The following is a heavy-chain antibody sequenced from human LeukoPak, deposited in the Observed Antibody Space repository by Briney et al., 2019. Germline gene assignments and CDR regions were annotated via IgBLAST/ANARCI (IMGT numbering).Heavy chain of an antibody. CDR1: GFTFNNYA. CDR2: ISASGDSP. Sequence: GGSLRLSCAASGFTFNNYAMNWVRQAPGKGLEWVSGISASGDSPYYADSVKGRFTISRDNSKNTLYLQMNSLRAEDTAVYYCARGPSGYHNTGGQGTLVTVSS. J-gene: IGHJ4*02. CDR3: ARGPSGYHNT. V-gene: IGHV3-23*01. D-gene: IGHD5-12*01.